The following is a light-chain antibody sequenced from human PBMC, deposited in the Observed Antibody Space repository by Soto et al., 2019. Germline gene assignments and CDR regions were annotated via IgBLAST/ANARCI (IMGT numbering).Light chain of an antibody. Sequence: QSVLTQPPSVSGTPGQRVTLSCSGSSSNIGNNFVYWYQHLPGAAPTLVVYSDNHRPSGVPVRFSGSKSGTSASLTISGLRSEDEATYYCATWDDSLSGFVVFGGGTQLTVL. V-gene: IGLV1-47*01. CDR2: SDN. CDR1: SSNIGNNF. CDR3: ATWDDSLSGFVV. J-gene: IGLJ7*01.